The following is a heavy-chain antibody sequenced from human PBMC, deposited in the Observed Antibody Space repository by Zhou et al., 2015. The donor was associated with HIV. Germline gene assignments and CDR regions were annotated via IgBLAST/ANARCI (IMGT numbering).Heavy chain of an antibody. CDR2: VSGSGDSK. J-gene: IGHJ4*02. CDR1: GFSFDTYG. D-gene: IGHD3-3*01. CDR3: VKRYNIWSGFYDY. V-gene: IGHV3-23*04. Sequence: VQLAESGGGVFQPGKSLTISCAASGFSFDTYGIHWVRQAPGKGLEWVSGVSGSGDSKHYADSVEGRHTVSRDNSKNMLYLQINDLRADDTGVYYCVKRYNIWSGFYDYWGQGALVTV.